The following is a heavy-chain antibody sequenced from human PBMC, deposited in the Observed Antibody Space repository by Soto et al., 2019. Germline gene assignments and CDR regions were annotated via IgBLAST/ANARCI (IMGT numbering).Heavy chain of an antibody. CDR1: GGSISSGGYY. V-gene: IGHV4-31*03. Sequence: SETLSLTCTVSGGSISSGGYYWSWIRQHPGKGLEWIGYIYYSGSTYYNPSLKSRVTISVDTSKNQFSLKLSSVTAADTAAYYCARGLAARPPFYYYGMDVWGQGTTVTVSS. J-gene: IGHJ6*02. D-gene: IGHD6-6*01. CDR2: IYYSGST. CDR3: ARGLAARPPFYYYGMDV.